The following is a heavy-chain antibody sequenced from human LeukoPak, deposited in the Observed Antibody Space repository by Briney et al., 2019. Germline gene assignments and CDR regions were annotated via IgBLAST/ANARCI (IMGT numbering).Heavy chain of an antibody. CDR1: GFIFSSYG. D-gene: IGHD6-19*01. Sequence: GGSLRLSCSASGFIFSSYGMHWVRQAPGKGLEWVAFIRYDGSNKYYADSVKGRFTISRDNSKNTLYLQMNSLRAEDTAVYYCAKDLGSAVAGEKTKDYWGQGTLVTVSS. J-gene: IGHJ4*02. CDR3: AKDLGSAVAGEKTKDY. CDR2: IRYDGSNK. V-gene: IGHV3-30*02.